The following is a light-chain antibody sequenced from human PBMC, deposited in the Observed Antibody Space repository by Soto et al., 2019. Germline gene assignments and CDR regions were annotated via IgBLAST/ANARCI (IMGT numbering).Light chain of an antibody. CDR2: KDT. CDR3: YSAADNNLVV. J-gene: IGLJ2*01. V-gene: IGLV3-27*01. CDR1: VLASKY. Sequence: SYELTQPSSVSVSLGQTARISCSGDVLASKYARWFQQKPGQAPVLVIYKDTERPSGIPERFSGSSSGTTVTLTISGAQVEDEADYYCYSAADNNLVVFGGGTKLTVL.